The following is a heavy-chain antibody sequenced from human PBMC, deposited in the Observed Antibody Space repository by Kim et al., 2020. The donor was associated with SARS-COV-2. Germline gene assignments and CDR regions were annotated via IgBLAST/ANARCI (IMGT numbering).Heavy chain of an antibody. CDR1: GYTFTSYY. Sequence: ASVKVSCKASGYTFTSYYMHWVRQAPGQGLEWMGIINPSGGSTTYAQKFQGRITMTRDTSTSTVYMELSSLRYEDTAVYYCARGAWGAAAGKGDWGQGTLVTVPS. V-gene: IGHV1-46*01. D-gene: IGHD6-13*01. CDR2: INPSGGST. CDR3: ARGAWGAAAGKGD. J-gene: IGHJ4*02.